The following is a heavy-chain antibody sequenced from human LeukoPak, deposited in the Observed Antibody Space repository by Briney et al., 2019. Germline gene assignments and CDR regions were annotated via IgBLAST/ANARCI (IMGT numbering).Heavy chain of an antibody. CDR1: GLSLSKSH. J-gene: IGHJ3*02. V-gene: IGHV3-30*04. Sequence: GGSLRLSCVGSGLSLSKSHMHWVRQAPGKRLEWVALIPHDGGNKQYGDSAKGRFTVSRENSKNTVDLNMDSLTVDDTAIYYCAREAYSSGRAGTFDIWGQGTMVTASS. CDR3: AREAYSSGRAGTFDI. D-gene: IGHD6-19*01. CDR2: IPHDGGNK.